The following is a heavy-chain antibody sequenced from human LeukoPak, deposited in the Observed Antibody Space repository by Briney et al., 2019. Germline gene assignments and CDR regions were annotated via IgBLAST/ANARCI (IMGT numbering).Heavy chain of an antibody. V-gene: IGHV1-2*02. Sequence: ASVKVSCKASGYTLTAYYMYWVRQAPGQGLEWMGWINPNSGGTNYAQKFQGRVTMTRDTSISTAYMELSRLRSDDTAVYYCAREGDGDSGINYWGQGTLVTVSS. CDR2: INPNSGGT. D-gene: IGHD3-10*01. CDR3: AREGDGDSGINY. J-gene: IGHJ4*02. CDR1: GYTLTAYY.